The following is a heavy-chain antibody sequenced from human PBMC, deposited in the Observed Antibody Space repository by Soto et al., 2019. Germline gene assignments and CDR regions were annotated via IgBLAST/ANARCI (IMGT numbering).Heavy chain of an antibody. D-gene: IGHD2-15*01. J-gene: IGHJ6*03. CDR3: ARSYRRYCSGGSCYSYYYYYMDV. CDR1: GGSISSYY. CDR2: IYYSGST. Sequence: ETLSLTCTVSGGSISSYYWSWIRQPPGKGLEWIGYIYYSGSTNYNPSLKSRVTISVDTSKNQFSLKLSSVTAADTAVYYCARSYRRYCSGGSCYSYYYYYMDVWAKGPRAPSP. V-gene: IGHV4-59*01.